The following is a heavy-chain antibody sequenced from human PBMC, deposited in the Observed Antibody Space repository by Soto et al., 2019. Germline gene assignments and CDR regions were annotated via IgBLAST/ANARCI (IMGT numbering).Heavy chain of an antibody. CDR3: ARASGSSYWFDP. Sequence: QVQLVQSGAEVKKPGASVKVSCKASGYTFTSYGISWVRQAPGQGLEWMGWISAYNGNTNYAQKRQGRVTMTTDTSTSAAYMEMRRLRADDTALYYCARASGSSYWFDPCDHGALGAVAS. J-gene: IGHJ5*02. V-gene: IGHV1-18*01. CDR1: GYTFTSYG. CDR2: ISAYNGNT. D-gene: IGHD1-26*01.